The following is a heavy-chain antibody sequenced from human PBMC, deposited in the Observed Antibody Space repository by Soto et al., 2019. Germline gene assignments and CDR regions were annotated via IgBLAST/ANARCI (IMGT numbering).Heavy chain of an antibody. CDR2: ISRSSSSM. CDR3: ARRVAGPSWYFDL. CDR1: GFTFSNYK. D-gene: IGHD2-15*01. J-gene: IGHJ2*01. V-gene: IGHV3-48*01. Sequence: GGSLRLSCEASGFTFSNYKMNWVRQAPGKGLEWVSEISRSSSSMGHADSVKGRFTISRDNSKNTLYLQMNSLTAEDTAVYYCARRVAGPSWYFDLWGRGTLVTVSS.